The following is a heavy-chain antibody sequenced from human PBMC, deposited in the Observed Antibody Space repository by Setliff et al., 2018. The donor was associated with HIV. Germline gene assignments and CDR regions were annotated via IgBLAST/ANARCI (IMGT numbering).Heavy chain of an antibody. D-gene: IGHD6-13*01. J-gene: IGHJ5*02. CDR2: ISGSGGST. CDR3: AKTDSSSWLNPYNWFDP. CDR1: GFTFSRYA. V-gene: IGHV3-23*01. Sequence: ETLSLSCAASGFTFSRYAMSWVRQAPGKGLEWVSSISGSGGSTYYAESVKGRFTISRDNSKNTLYLQMNSLRPEDTAVYYCAKTDSSSWLNPYNWFDPWGQGTLVTVSS.